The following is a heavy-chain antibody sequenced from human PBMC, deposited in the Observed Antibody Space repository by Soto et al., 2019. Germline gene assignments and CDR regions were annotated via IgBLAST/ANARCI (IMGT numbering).Heavy chain of an antibody. V-gene: IGHV3-23*01. CDR1: GFPFSTYA. D-gene: IGHD4-4*01. Sequence: PGGSLRLSCAASGFPFSTYAMSWVRQAPGKGLEWVSAISGSGGSTYYADSVKGRFTISRDNSKNTLYLQMNSLRAEDTAVYYCAKVVTTVIPKGGLDYWGQGTLVTVSS. CDR2: ISGSGGST. J-gene: IGHJ4*02. CDR3: AKVVTTVIPKGGLDY.